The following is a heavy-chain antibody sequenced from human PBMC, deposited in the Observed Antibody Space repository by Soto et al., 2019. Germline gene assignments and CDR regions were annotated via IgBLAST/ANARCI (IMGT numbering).Heavy chain of an antibody. Sequence: QLQLQESGSGLVKPSQTLSLTCAVSGGSISSGGYSWSWIRQPPGKGLEWIGYIYHSGSTYYNPSLKSRVTISVDRSKNQFSLKLSSVTAADTAVYYCARLTTVTMALDYWGQGTLVTVPS. D-gene: IGHD4-17*01. CDR1: GGSISSGGYS. CDR2: IYHSGST. J-gene: IGHJ4*02. CDR3: ARLTTVTMALDY. V-gene: IGHV4-30-2*01.